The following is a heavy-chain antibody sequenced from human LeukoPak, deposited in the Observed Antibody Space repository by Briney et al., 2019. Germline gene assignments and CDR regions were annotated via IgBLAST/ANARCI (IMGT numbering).Heavy chain of an antibody. CDR3: ARVTGSGSYYNPFDY. D-gene: IGHD3-10*01. J-gene: IGHJ4*02. CDR2: INSDGSST. Sequence: PGGSLRLSCAASGFTFGSYWMHWVRQAPGKGLVWVSRINSDGSSTSYADSVKGRFTISRDSAKNTLYLQMNSLRAEDTAVYYCARVTGSGSYYNPFDYWGQGTLVTVSS. V-gene: IGHV3-74*01. CDR1: GFTFGSYW.